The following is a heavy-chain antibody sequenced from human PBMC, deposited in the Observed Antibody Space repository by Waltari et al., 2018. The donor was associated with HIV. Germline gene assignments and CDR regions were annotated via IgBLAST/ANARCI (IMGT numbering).Heavy chain of an antibody. J-gene: IGHJ2*01. CDR1: GLAFSAKP. Sequence: EVQLVESGGGWVQPGGSLRLACAASGLAFSAKPLHSVRQAPGKGPEWSAYISSSGTTIHYADSVKGRFTISRDNAKDSLYVQMNSLRAEDTAVYYCARGGIEIGEDFYWYFDLWGRGTLVTVSS. CDR2: ISSSGTTI. CDR3: ARGGIEIGEDFYWYFDL. V-gene: IGHV3-48*04. D-gene: IGHD2-21*01.